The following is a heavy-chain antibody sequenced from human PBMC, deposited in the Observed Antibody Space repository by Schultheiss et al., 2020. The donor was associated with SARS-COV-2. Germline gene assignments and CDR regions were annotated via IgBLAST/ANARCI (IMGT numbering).Heavy chain of an antibody. CDR2: IYYSGST. V-gene: IGHV4-61*05. D-gene: IGHD6-13*01. CDR3: ARRGWQQLVTWYFDL. J-gene: IGHJ2*01. CDR1: GGSISSSSYY. Sequence: SETLSLTCTVSGGSISSSSYYWSWIRQPPGKGLEWIGYIYYSGSTNYNPSLKSRVTISVDTSKNQFSLKLSSVTAADTAVYYCARRGWQQLVTWYFDLWGRGTLVTVSS.